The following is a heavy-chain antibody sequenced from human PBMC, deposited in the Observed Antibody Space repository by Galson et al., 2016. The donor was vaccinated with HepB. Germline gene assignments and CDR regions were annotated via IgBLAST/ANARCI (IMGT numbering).Heavy chain of an antibody. V-gene: IGHV3-23*01. Sequence: SLRLSCAASGFSFSIYVMSWVRQAPGKGLEWVSTIDENSAEKRYAESVEGRFTISRDNPGNTLFLQMNSLRAEDTAIYYCAKEHLPPVAGNNYFGSWGQGTLVTVSS. CDR2: IDENSAEK. D-gene: IGHD6-19*01. CDR1: GFSFSIYV. CDR3: AKEHLPPVAGNNYFGS. J-gene: IGHJ4*02.